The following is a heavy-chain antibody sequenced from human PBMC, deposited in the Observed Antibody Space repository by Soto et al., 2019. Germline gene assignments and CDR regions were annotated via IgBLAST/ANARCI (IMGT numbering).Heavy chain of an antibody. CDR2: IIPILGIA. CDR3: ARALPRTNYNWNYLFAFDI. J-gene: IGHJ3*02. Sequence: ASVKVSCNASGGTFSSYTIIWVRQAPGQGLEWMGRIIPILGIANYAQKFQGRGTITADKSTSTAYMELSSLRSEDTAVYYCARALPRTNYNWNYLFAFDIWGQGTMVTVSS. CDR1: GGTFSSYT. V-gene: IGHV1-69*02. D-gene: IGHD1-7*01.